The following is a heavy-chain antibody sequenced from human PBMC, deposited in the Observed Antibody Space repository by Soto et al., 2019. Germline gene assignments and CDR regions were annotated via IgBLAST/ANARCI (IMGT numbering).Heavy chain of an antibody. CDR2: ISAYNGNT. J-gene: IGHJ5*02. Sequence: ASVKVSCKASGYTFTSYGISWVRQAPGQGLEWMGWISAYNGNTNYAQKLQGRVTMTTDTSTSTAYMELRSLRSDDTAVYYCAEARRRRYCSSTSCYYWFDPWGQGTLVTVSS. CDR3: AEARRRRYCSSTSCYYWFDP. V-gene: IGHV1-18*01. D-gene: IGHD2-2*01. CDR1: GYTFTSYG.